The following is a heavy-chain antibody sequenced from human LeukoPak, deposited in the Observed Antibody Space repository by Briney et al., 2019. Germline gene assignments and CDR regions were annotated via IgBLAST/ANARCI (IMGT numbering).Heavy chain of an antibody. CDR1: GGSISNYY. J-gene: IGHJ5*02. D-gene: IGHD5-18*01. V-gene: IGHV4-59*12. CDR2: IYYSGST. Sequence: PSETLFLTCTVSGGSISNYYWGWIRQPPGEGLEWIGYIYYSGSTNYNPSLKSRVTISVDTSKNQFSLKLASVTAADTAIYYCAKGAGGFSYYNWFDPWGQGTLVTVSS. CDR3: AKGAGGFSYYNWFDP.